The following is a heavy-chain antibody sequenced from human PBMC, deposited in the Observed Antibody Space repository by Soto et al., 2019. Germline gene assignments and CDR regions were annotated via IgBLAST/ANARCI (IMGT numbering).Heavy chain of an antibody. CDR3: ARARWYDAFDV. Sequence: SSETLSLTCAVSGFFISSGNYWGWIRKPPGKGLEWIGSIFHGGNTYYNPSLKSRVTISVDMSKNQFSLKLNSVTAADTAVYYCARARWYDAFDVWGQGTVVTVSS. CDR1: GFFISSGNY. D-gene: IGHD2-15*01. V-gene: IGHV4-38-2*01. J-gene: IGHJ3*01. CDR2: IFHGGNT.